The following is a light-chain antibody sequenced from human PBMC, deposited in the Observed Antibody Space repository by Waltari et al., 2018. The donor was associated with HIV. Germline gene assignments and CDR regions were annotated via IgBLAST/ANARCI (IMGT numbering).Light chain of an antibody. J-gene: IGKJ2*01. CDR1: QSVFYSSNNKNY. Sequence: DIVMTQSPDSLAVSLGDRATINCKSSQSVFYSSNNKNYLAWYQRKPGQPPKLLIYWASTRESGVPDRFSGSGSGTDFSLTISSLQAEDVAVYYCQQYYSRPPTFGQGTKLEIK. CDR2: WAS. V-gene: IGKV4-1*01. CDR3: QQYYSRPPT.